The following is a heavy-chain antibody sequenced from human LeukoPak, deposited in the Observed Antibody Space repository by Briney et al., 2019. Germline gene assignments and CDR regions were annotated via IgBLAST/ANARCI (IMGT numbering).Heavy chain of an antibody. D-gene: IGHD5-24*01. CDR3: VRGFDGYYGFDI. V-gene: IGHV3-21*01. J-gene: IGHJ3*02. Sequence: PGGSLRLSCAASGFTFSGYTMSWVRQTPGKGLEWVSSISSSNSYIYYADSMKGRFTISRDNAKNSLYLQMNSLRAEDTAVYYCVRGFDGYYGFDIWGRGTMVTVSS. CDR2: ISSSNSYI. CDR1: GFTFSGYT.